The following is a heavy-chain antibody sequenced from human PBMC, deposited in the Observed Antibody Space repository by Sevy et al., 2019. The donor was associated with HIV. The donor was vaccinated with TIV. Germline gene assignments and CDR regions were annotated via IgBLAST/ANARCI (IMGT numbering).Heavy chain of an antibody. V-gene: IGHV3-66*01. J-gene: IGHJ4*02. Sequence: GGSLRLSCAVSGFTVSANYMTWVRQAPGKGLEWVSVIYSDGTTHPADSVKGRFSISRDNSNNTLYLQMNSLRAEDTAVYYCARGKGGYGYGLNYWGQGTLVTVSS. D-gene: IGHD5-18*01. CDR1: GFTVSANY. CDR3: ARGKGGYGYGLNY. CDR2: IYSDGTT.